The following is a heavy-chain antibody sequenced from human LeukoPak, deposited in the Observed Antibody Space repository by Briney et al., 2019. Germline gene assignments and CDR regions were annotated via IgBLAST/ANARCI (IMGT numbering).Heavy chain of an antibody. CDR2: ISSSGSTI. J-gene: IGHJ4*02. Sequence: KPGGSLRLSCAASGFTFSSYEMNWVRQAPGKGLEWVSYISSSGSTIYYADSVKGRFTSSRDNAKNSLYLQMNSLRAEDTAVYYCARVKRFADYFDYWGQGTLVTVSS. V-gene: IGHV3-48*03. CDR3: ARVKRFADYFDY. CDR1: GFTFSSYE.